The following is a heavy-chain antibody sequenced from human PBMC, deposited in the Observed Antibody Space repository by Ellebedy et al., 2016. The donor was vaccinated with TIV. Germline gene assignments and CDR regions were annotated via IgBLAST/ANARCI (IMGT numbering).Heavy chain of an antibody. Sequence: GESLKTSCAASGFTFSSWGMHWVRQAPGKGLEWVAYIRDDGSREYYAESVKGRVTISRDNSKSTLYLQMSSLRRDDTAVYYCAKGRSAAVDHWGQGTLVTVSS. CDR2: IRDDGSRE. CDR1: GFTFSSWG. V-gene: IGHV3-30*02. CDR3: AKGRSAAVDH. J-gene: IGHJ4*02. D-gene: IGHD6-13*01.